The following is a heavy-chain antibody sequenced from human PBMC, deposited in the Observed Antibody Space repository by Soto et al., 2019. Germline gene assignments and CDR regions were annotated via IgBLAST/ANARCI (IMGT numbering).Heavy chain of an antibody. CDR3: ARDRADRGFDY. J-gene: IGHJ4*02. CDR2: VLPVLGTT. Sequence: QVQLEQSGAEVKKPGSSVKVSCKASGDRFTSYAISWVRQAPGQGLEWVGTVLPVLGTTNYAQKLRGRVTITADESTSTAYMELGSLGSEGTAIYYCARDRADRGFDYLGQGTLVTVSS. V-gene: IGHV1-69*18. D-gene: IGHD3-10*01. CDR1: GDRFTSYA.